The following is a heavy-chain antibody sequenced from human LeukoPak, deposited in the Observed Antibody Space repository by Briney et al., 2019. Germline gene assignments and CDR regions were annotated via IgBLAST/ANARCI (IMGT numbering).Heavy chain of an antibody. V-gene: IGHV1-69*04. CDR2: IIPILDVA. J-gene: IGHJ3*02. CDR3: TREGVYSPDGSGYHRDAFDI. Sequence: SVKVSCKASGYTFTSYYMHWVRQAPGQGLEWMGRIIPILDVANFAQKFRGRVTITADKSTNTAHMELSSLTSEDTAIYYCTREGVYSPDGSGYHRDAFDIWGQGTLVTVSS. D-gene: IGHD3-22*01. CDR1: GYTFTSYY.